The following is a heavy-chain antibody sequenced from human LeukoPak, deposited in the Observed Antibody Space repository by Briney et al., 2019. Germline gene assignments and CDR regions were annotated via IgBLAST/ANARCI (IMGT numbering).Heavy chain of an antibody. V-gene: IGHV3-33*01. CDR2: IWYDGSNK. Sequence: GRSLRLSCAASGFTFSNYGMHWVRQAPGKGLEWVALIWYDGSNKYYADSVKGRFTISRDNSKDTLYLQMNSLRAEDTAVYYCAGSYYNVFDYWGQGTLVTVSS. J-gene: IGHJ4*02. D-gene: IGHD3-10*01. CDR3: AGSYYNVFDY. CDR1: GFTFSNYG.